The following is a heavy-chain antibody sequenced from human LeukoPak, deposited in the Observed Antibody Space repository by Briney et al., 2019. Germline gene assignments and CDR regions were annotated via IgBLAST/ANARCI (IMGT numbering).Heavy chain of an antibody. CDR2: IYNGVNT. CDR3: ARSRAFNSGAFDP. D-gene: IGHD1-26*01. V-gene: IGHV4-61*01. J-gene: IGHJ5*02. CDR1: GASVSSASY. Sequence: SETLSLTCTVSGASVSSASYWSWIRQPPGKGVEWIAHIYNGVNTNYNPSLKSRVTISVDTSKNQFSLRLNSVTAADTAVYYCARSRAFNSGAFDPWGQGTLVTVSS.